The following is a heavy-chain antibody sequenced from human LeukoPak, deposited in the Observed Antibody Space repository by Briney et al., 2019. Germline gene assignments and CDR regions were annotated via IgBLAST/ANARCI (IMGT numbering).Heavy chain of an antibody. CDR3: ARGLWFGDENPPYFDY. CDR2: IYTSEST. D-gene: IGHD3-10*01. V-gene: IGHV4-61*02. J-gene: IGHJ4*02. CDR1: GGSISSSNYY. Sequence: SETLSLTCSVSGGSISSSNYYWSWIRQPAGKGLEWIGRIYTSESTNYNPSLESRVTISVDTSRNQFSLKLSSVTAADTAVYYCARGLWFGDENPPYFDYWGQGILVTVSS.